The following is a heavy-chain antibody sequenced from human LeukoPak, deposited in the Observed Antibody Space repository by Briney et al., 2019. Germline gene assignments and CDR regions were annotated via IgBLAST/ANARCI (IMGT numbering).Heavy chain of an antibody. J-gene: IGHJ6*02. V-gene: IGHV3-7*03. CDR3: ARRITIVAAGWGYGMDV. CDR2: IRHDGSDK. D-gene: IGHD1-26*01. CDR1: GFTFNNHW. Sequence: GGSLRLSCAASGFTFNNHWMSWVRQAPGKGLEWVANIRHDGSDKKYVDSVKGRFTISRDNAENLLFLQMNSLRAEDTAVYYCARRITIVAAGWGYGMDVWGQGTTVTVSS.